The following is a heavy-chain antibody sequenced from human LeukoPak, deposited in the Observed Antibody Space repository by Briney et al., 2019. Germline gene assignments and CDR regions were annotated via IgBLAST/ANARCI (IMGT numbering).Heavy chain of an antibody. CDR3: VRRFGEFLIF. CDR2: IYTSGST. V-gene: IGHV4-4*07. CDR1: GGSISSYY. Sequence: SETLSLTCTVSGGSISSYYCSRVRQPAGKGLEWIGRIYTSGSTNYNPSLKSRVTMSVDTSKNQFSLKLSSVTAADTAVYYCVRRFGEFLIFRGHRALMSVSS. D-gene: IGHD3-10*01. J-gene: IGHJ4*01.